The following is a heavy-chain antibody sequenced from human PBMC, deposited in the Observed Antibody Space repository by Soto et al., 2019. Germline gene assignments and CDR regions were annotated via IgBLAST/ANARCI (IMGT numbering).Heavy chain of an antibody. CDR3: TKDQYFDY. CDR2: ISYDGNNK. CDR1: GFTFSSYW. J-gene: IGHJ4*02. Sequence: GGSLRLSCAASGFTFSSYWMHWVRQAPGKGLEWVAVISYDGNNKYFADSVKGRFTISRDNSKNTLYLQMNSLRPEDTAVYYCTKDQYFDYWGQGTLVTVSS. V-gene: IGHV3-30*18.